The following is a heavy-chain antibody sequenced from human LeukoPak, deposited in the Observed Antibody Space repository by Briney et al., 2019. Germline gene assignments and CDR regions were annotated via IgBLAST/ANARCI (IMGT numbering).Heavy chain of an antibody. D-gene: IGHD6-13*01. CDR3: AKVLPAAGTEDAFDI. J-gene: IGHJ3*02. CDR2: ITNSGDNT. Sequence: PGGSLRLSCAASGFTFSSYAMSWVRQAPGQGLEWVSSITNSGDNTHYADSVKGRFTISRDNSKNTLYLQMNSLRAEDTAVYYCAKVLPAAGTEDAFDIWGQGTMVTVSS. CDR1: GFTFSSYA. V-gene: IGHV3-23*01.